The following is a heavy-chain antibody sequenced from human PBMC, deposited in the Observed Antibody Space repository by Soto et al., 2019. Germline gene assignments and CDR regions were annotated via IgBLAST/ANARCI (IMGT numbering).Heavy chain of an antibody. Sequence: SETLSLTCTVSGGSISSNNYYWGWIRQPPGKGLEWIGTIYYSGSTYYNLSLKSRVTISVDTSKNQFSLKLSSVTAADSAVYYCARRGSGSYSDYWGQGTLVTVSS. CDR1: GGSISSNNYY. CDR3: ARRGSGSYSDY. D-gene: IGHD3-10*01. CDR2: IYYSGST. V-gene: IGHV4-39*01. J-gene: IGHJ4*02.